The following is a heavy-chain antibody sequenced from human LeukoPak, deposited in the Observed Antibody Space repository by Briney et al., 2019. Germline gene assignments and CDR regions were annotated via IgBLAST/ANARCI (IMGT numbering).Heavy chain of an antibody. Sequence: GGSLRLSCAASGFTFSSYAMHWVRQAPGKGLEWVAVISYDGSNKYYADSVKGRFTISRDNSKNMLYLQMNSLRAEDTAVYYCARSSYSSSWSEDYWGQGTLVTVSS. V-gene: IGHV3-30-3*01. J-gene: IGHJ4*02. CDR2: ISYDGSNK. CDR1: GFTFSSYA. CDR3: ARSSYSSSWSEDY. D-gene: IGHD6-13*01.